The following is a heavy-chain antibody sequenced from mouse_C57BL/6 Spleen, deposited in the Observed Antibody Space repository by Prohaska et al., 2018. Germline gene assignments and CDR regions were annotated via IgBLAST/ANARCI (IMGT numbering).Heavy chain of an antibody. D-gene: IGHD2-3*01. Sequence: EVKLEESGGGLVQPGGSMKLSCVASGFTFSNYWMNWVRQSPEKGLEWVAQIRLKSDNYATHYAESVKGRFTISRDDSKSSVYLQMNNLRAEDTGIYYCTDYDGYYGFDYWGQGTTLTVSS. CDR2: IRLKSDNYAT. CDR3: TDYDGYYGFDY. V-gene: IGHV6-3*01. J-gene: IGHJ2*01. CDR1: GFTFSNYW.